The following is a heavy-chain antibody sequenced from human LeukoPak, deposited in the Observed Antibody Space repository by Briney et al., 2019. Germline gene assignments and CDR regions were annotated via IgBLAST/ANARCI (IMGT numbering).Heavy chain of an antibody. J-gene: IGHJ3*02. D-gene: IGHD2-15*01. CDR3: ARDDAVVVVAATDAFDI. CDR2: IWYDGSNK. Sequence: GGSLRLSCAASGFTFSSYGMHWVRQAPGKGLEWVAVIWYDGSNKYYADSVKGRFTISRDNSKNTLYLQMNSLRAEDTAVYYCARDDAVVVVAATDAFDIWGQGTMVTVSS. V-gene: IGHV3-33*01. CDR1: GFTFSSYG.